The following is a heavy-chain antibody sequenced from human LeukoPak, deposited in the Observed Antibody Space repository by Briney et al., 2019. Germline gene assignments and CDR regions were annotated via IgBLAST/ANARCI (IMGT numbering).Heavy chain of an antibody. CDR1: GGTFSSYA. CDR3: ARDLDTTVTTQGY. V-gene: IGHV1-69*04. CDR2: IIPILGIA. Sequence: ASVKVSCKASGGTFSSYAISWVRQAPGQGLEWMGRIIPILGIANYAQKFQGRVTITADKSTSTAYMELRSLRSDDTAVYYCARDLDTTVTTQGYWGQGTLVTVSS. D-gene: IGHD4-11*01. J-gene: IGHJ4*02.